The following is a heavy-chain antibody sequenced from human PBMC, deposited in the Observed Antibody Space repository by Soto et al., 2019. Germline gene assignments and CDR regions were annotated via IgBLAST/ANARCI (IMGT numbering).Heavy chain of an antibody. J-gene: IGHJ6*02. D-gene: IGHD5-12*01. CDR1: GFSFRSYA. CDR2: VSGSGDTT. V-gene: IGHV3-23*01. Sequence: PGGSLRLSCAASGFSFRSYAMSWVRQAPGQGLEWVSAVSGSGDTTYYADSVKGRFTISRDNSKNSLYLQMNSVRAEDTAVYYCAKDTGSGYGSHYYGMDVWGQGTTVTVSS. CDR3: AKDTGSGYGSHYYGMDV.